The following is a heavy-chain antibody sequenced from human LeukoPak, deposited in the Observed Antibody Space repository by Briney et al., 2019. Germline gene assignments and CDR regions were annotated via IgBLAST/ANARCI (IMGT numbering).Heavy chain of an antibody. CDR3: AGAGSYYDGVFDY. CDR1: GGTFSSYA. CDR2: IIPIFGTA. Sequence: ASVKVSCKASGGTFSSYAISWVRQAPGQGLEWMGGIIPIFGTANYAQKLQGRVTMTTDTSTSTAYMELRSLRSDDTAVYYCAGAGSYYDGVFDYWGQGTLVTVSS. J-gene: IGHJ4*02. V-gene: IGHV1-69*05. D-gene: IGHD1-26*01.